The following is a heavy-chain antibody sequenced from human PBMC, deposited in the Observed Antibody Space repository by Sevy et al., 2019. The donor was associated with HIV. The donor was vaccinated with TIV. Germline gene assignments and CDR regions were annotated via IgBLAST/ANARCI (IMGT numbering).Heavy chain of an antibody. D-gene: IGHD2-2*02. J-gene: IGHJ6*02. CDR2: ISYDGSNK. CDR3: AKDQSKVVPAAIWSGEDYYYYGMDV. CDR1: GFTFSSYG. Sequence: GGALRLSCAASGFTFSSYGMHWVRQAPGKGLEWVAVISYDGSNKYYADSVKGRFTISRDNSKNTLYLQMNSLRAEDTAVYYCAKDQSKVVPAAIWSGEDYYYYGMDVWGQGTTVTVSS. V-gene: IGHV3-30*18.